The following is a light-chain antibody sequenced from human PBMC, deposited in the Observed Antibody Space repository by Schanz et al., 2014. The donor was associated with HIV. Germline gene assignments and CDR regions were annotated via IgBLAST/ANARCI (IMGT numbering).Light chain of an antibody. CDR2: SAS. V-gene: IGKV3-20*01. Sequence: DIVLTQSPATLSLSPGERATLSCRASQSVSNSLAWYQQKPGQAPRLLIYSASNRATGIPARFSGSASGTDFTLTISRVEPEDYAVYYCQYYGSPPWTFGQGTKVEVK. J-gene: IGKJ1*01. CDR3: QYYGSPPWT. CDR1: QSVSNS.